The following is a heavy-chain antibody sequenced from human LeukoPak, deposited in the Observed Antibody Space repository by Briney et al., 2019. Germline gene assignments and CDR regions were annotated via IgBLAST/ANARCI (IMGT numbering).Heavy chain of an antibody. V-gene: IGHV3-23*01. J-gene: IGHJ4*02. D-gene: IGHD5-12*01. Sequence: GGSLRLSCVASGFTFSKYTMSWVRQAPGKGLEWVSGIYGGGSGSTFYAESVKGRFTISRDNSKNTLYLQMNSLRAEDTALYYCAKDGYVYWGQGTLVTVSS. CDR2: IYGGGSGST. CDR1: GFTFSKYT. CDR3: AKDGYVY.